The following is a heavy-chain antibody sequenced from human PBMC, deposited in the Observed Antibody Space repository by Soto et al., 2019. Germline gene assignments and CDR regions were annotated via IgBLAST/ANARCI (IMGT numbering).Heavy chain of an antibody. Sequence: SETLSLTCTVSGGSITDYSWVWIRQPAGKGLEWIGRIFSSGSTNYNPSLKGRITMSLDTSKNQFSLKLNSATATDTAVYCCARDQGVVVTADNWFDPWGQGILVTVS. CDR3: ARDQGVVVTADNWFDP. CDR2: IFSSGST. V-gene: IGHV4-4*07. CDR1: GGSITDYS. J-gene: IGHJ5*02. D-gene: IGHD2-21*02.